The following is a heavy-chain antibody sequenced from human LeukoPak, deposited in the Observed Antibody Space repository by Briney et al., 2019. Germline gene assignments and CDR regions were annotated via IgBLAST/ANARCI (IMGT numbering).Heavy chain of an antibody. D-gene: IGHD1-26*01. CDR2: ILGSGSST. CDR3: AKRAYSGSYYAAFDV. V-gene: IGHV3-23*01. Sequence: GGSLRLSCAASGFSFSSYGMSWVRQAPGKGLEWLSAILGSGSSTYYADSLKGRFTISRDNSKNTLYLQMNSLRAEDTGIYYCAKRAYSGSYYAAFDVRGQGTMVTVSS. CDR1: GFSFSSYG. J-gene: IGHJ3*01.